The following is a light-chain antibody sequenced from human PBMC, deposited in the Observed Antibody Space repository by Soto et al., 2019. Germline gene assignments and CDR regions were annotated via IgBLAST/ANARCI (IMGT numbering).Light chain of an antibody. CDR2: EGT. CDR3: CSYAGSSTYV. J-gene: IGLJ1*01. Sequence: QSALTQPASVSGSPGQSITLSCTGSRSDVGGYNLVSWYQHHPGKAPKLMIYEGTKRLSGVSNRFSGSKSANTASLTISGLQAEDEADYYCCSYAGSSTYVFGTGTKVTVL. V-gene: IGLV2-23*01. CDR1: RSDVGGYNL.